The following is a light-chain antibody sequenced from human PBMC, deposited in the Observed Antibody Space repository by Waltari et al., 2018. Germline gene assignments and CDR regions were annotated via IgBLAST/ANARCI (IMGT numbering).Light chain of an antibody. Sequence: DIQVTQSPSSLSASVGDRVTITCRASQNIKNYLSWYKPKKGKAPKLLIYTASTLHSGVPLRFSGSGSGTDFTLVISSLQPEDFATYYCQQTYTAPLSFGAGTKVEMK. CDR3: QQTYTAPLS. CDR1: QNIKNY. J-gene: IGKJ4*01. CDR2: TAS. V-gene: IGKV1-39*01.